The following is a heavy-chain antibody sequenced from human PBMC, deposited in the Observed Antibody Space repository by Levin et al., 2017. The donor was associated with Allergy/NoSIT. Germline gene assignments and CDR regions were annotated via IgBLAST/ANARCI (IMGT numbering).Heavy chain of an antibody. CDR3: TRLRSYGYRDDY. J-gene: IGHJ4*02. V-gene: IGHV3-73*01. CDR2: IRSKANSYAT. D-gene: IGHD5-18*01. Sequence: GESLKISCAASGFTFSGSAMHWVRQASGKGLEWVGRIRSKANSYATAYAASVKGRFTISRDDSKNTAYLQMNSLKTEDTAVYYCTRLRSYGYRDDYWGQGTLVTVSS. CDR1: GFTFSGSA.